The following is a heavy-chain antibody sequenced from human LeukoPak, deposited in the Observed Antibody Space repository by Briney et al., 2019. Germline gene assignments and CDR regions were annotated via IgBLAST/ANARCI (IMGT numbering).Heavy chain of an antibody. CDR2: IYSGGST. Sequence: GGSLRLSCAASGFTVSSNYMSWVRQAPGKGLEWVSVIYSGGSTYYADSVKGRFTISRDNSKNTLYLQMNSLRAEDTAVYYCAKVGANYDYVWGSYPPDYWGQGTLVTVSS. D-gene: IGHD3-16*02. CDR1: GFTVSSNY. CDR3: AKVGANYDYVWGSYPPDY. J-gene: IGHJ4*02. V-gene: IGHV3-53*05.